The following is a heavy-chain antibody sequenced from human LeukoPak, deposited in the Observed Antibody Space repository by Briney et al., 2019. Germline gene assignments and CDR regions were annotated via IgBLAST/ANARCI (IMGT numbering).Heavy chain of an antibody. Sequence: GASVKVSCKASGYTFTSYGISWVRQAPGQGLEWMGWISAYDGNTNYAQMLQGRVTMTTDTSTSTAYMELRSLRSDDTAVYYCARERPAATNWFDPWGQGTLVTVSS. V-gene: IGHV1-18*01. D-gene: IGHD2-2*01. J-gene: IGHJ5*02. CDR3: ARERPAATNWFDP. CDR2: ISAYDGNT. CDR1: GYTFTSYG.